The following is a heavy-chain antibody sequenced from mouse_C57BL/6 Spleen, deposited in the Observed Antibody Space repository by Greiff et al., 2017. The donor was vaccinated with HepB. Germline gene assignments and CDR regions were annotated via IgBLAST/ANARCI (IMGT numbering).Heavy chain of an antibody. J-gene: IGHJ3*01. CDR3: TRGGANWPFAY. CDR2: IDPETGGT. V-gene: IGHV1-15*01. CDR1: GYTFTDYE. D-gene: IGHD4-1*01. Sequence: QVQLQQSGAELVRPGASVTLSCKASGYTFTDYEMHWVKQTPVHGLEWIGAIDPETGGTAYNQKFKGKAILTADKSSSTAYMELRSLTSEDSAVYYCTRGGANWPFAYWGQGTLVTVSA.